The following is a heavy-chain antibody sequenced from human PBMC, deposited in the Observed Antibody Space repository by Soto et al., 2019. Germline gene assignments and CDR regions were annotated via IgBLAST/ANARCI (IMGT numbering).Heavy chain of an antibody. J-gene: IGHJ4*02. CDR1: GFSFITFE. Sequence: HPGGSLRLSCAASGFSFITFEMNWVRQAPGKGPEWVAYINSGSDTIHYADSVRGRFTVSRDNAKNSLFLQMNSLRVEDTALYYCARDRAAGGYWGQRTLVTVSS. CDR2: INSGSDTI. V-gene: IGHV3-48*03. D-gene: IGHD6-13*01. CDR3: ARDRAAGGY.